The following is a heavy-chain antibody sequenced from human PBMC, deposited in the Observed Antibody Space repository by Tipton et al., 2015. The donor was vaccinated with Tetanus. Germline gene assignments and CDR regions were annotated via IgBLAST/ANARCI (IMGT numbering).Heavy chain of an antibody. CDR3: NGGSTRSYFDY. Sequence: SLRLSCAASGFTFSTYSMNWVRQAPGKGLEWVSLIYSGGNTYYADPVKGRFTISRDNSKNTLYLQMNSLRAEDAAVYYCNGGSTRSYFDYWGLGTLVTVSS. CDR1: GFTFSTYS. D-gene: IGHD2-2*01. J-gene: IGHJ4*02. CDR2: IYSGGNT. V-gene: IGHV3-53*01.